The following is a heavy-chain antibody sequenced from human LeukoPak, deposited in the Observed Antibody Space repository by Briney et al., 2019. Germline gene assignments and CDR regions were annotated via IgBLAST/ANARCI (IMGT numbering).Heavy chain of an antibody. J-gene: IGHJ4*02. D-gene: IGHD3-3*01. CDR3: TKGRLRFHS. V-gene: IGHV3-23*01. CDR2: LSHDGDTT. CDR1: GFAFSTFG. Sequence: GGSLRLSCAASGFAFSTFGMSGVRQAPGKGLDWVSGLSHDGDTTYYADSVKGRFTISRDNSKNTLYLQMSNLKAEDTAVYHFTKGRLRFHSWGQGTLVTVSS.